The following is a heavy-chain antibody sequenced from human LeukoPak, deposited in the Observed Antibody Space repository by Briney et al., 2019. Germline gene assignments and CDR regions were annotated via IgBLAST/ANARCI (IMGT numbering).Heavy chain of an antibody. J-gene: IGHJ5*02. D-gene: IGHD6-13*01. CDR1: GFTFDDYA. CDR3: ARDSPYSSSSNWFDP. V-gene: IGHV3-9*01. CDR2: ISWISGSI. Sequence: GGSLRLSCAASGFTFDDYAMHWVRQVPGKGPEWVSGISWISGSIGYADSVKGRFTISRDNAKNSLYLQMNSLRVEDTALYYCARDSPYSSSSNWFDPWGQGTLVTVSS.